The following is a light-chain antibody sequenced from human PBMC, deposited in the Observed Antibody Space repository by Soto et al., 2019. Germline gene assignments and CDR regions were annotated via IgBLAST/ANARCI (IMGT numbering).Light chain of an antibody. CDR3: QKYNSAPPIT. Sequence: IQLTQSPSSLSASVGDIVTITFRASQGISSYLGWYQQKPGKAPNLLIYDASTLHSGVPSRFSGGGSGTDFTLTISSLQPEDVATYYCQKYNSAPPITFGQGTRLEIK. J-gene: IGKJ5*01. CDR2: DAS. V-gene: IGKV1-9*01. CDR1: QGISSY.